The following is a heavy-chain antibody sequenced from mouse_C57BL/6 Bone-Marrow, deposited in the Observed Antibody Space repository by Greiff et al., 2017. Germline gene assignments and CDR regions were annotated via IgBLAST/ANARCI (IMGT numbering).Heavy chain of an antibody. CDR3: ALSGSSPLAY. CDR1: GYTFTSYW. Sequence: VQLQQPGAELVRPGTSVKLSCKASGYTFTSYWITWVKQRPGQGLEWIGDIYPGSGSTNYNEKFKSKATLTVDTSSSTAYMQLSSLTSEDSAVYYCALSGSSPLAYWGQGTLVTVSA. V-gene: IGHV1-55*01. J-gene: IGHJ3*01. CDR2: IYPGSGST. D-gene: IGHD1-1*01.